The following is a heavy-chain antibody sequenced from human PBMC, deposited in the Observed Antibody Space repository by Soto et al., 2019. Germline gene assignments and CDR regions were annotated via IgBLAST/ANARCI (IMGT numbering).Heavy chain of an antibody. V-gene: IGHV4-59*01. D-gene: IGHD5-18*01. CDR3: ARGKQLWQIIYSFDF. CDR1: GGSISSYY. Sequence: SETLSLSCTVSGGSISSYYWSWIRQPPGKRLEWIGYIYYSGSTNYNPSLKSRVTISVDTSKNQFSLKLSSVTAADTAVYYCARGKQLWQIIYSFDFGARGTLVTVSS. J-gene: IGHJ4*02. CDR2: IYYSGST.